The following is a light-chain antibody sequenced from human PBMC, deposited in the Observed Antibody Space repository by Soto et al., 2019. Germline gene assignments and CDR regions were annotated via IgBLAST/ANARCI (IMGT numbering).Light chain of an antibody. V-gene: IGKV4-1*01. CDR3: QQYSSLPLT. CDR1: RIVLYSSNSKNY. Sequence: SWMSQTPASLAVALGERATMNFKSSRIVLYSSNSKNYLAWYQQKPGQPPKLLIYWASTRESGVPGRFSGSGSGTDFTLTISSLQAEDVAVYYCQQYSSLPLTFCGVIMV. CDR2: WAS. J-gene: IGKJ4*01.